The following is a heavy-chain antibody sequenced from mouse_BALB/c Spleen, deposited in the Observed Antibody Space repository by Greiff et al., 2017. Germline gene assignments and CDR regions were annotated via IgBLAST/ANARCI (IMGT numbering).Heavy chain of an antibody. Sequence: EVQVVESGGGLVQPGGSRKLSCAASGFTFSSFGMHWVRQAPEKGLEWVAYISSGSSTIYYADTVKGRFTISRDNPKNTLFLQMTSLRSEDTAMYYCASPNYYGSSHFAYWGQGTLVTVSA. V-gene: IGHV5-17*02. CDR3: ASPNYYGSSHFAY. D-gene: IGHD1-1*01. J-gene: IGHJ3*01. CDR2: ISSGSSTI. CDR1: GFTFSSFG.